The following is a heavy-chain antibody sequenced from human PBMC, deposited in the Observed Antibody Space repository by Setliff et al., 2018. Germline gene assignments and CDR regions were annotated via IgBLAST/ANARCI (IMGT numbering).Heavy chain of an antibody. CDR3: AKRGAVPGTTYHHFDN. CDR2: FGMSGTT. D-gene: IGHD1-1*01. CDR1: GFTFSTST. Sequence: GGSLRLSCAASGFTFSTSTMSWVRQAPGKGLEWVSTFGMSGTTYYADSVKGRFTISRDNSKSTLYLQIDSLRAEDTALYYCAKRGAVPGTTYHHFDNWGPVPLFPFSS. J-gene: IGHJ4*02. V-gene: IGHV3-23*01.